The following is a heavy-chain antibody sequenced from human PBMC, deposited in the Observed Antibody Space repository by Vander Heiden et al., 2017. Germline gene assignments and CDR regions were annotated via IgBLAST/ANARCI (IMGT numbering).Heavy chain of an antibody. D-gene: IGHD2-21*01. CDR3: ARLGVATDY. CDR2: IYYSGNT. V-gene: IGHV4-61*08. J-gene: IGHJ4*02. CDR1: GGFVSSGDFY. Sequence: QVQLQESGPGLVKPSETLSLTCTVSGGFVSSGDFYWNWIRQSPGKGLEWIGYIYYSGNTNYNPSLKSRVTISVDTSKNQFSLKLTSVTPEDTAVYYCARLGVATDYWGQGALVTVSS.